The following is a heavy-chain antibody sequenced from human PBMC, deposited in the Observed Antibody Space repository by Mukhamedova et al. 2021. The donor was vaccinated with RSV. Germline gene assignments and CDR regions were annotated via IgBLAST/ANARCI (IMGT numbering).Heavy chain of an antibody. J-gene: IGHJ4*02. CDR2: IYPGDSDT. CDR3: ARDITQDV. Sequence: GLEWMGIIYPGDSDTRYSPSFQGQVTISADKSISTAYLQWSSLKASDTAMYYWARDITQDVWGQGTLVTVSS. V-gene: IGHV5-51*01. D-gene: IGHD1-14*01.